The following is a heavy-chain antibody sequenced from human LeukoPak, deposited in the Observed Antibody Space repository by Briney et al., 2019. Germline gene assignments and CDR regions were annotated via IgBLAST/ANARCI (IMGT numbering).Heavy chain of an antibody. CDR2: INHNGNT. V-gene: IGHV4-34*01. Sequence: SETLSLTCAVYGGSFSGYHWNWIRQAPGKGLEWIGEINHNGNTNYNPSLKGRVTISVDTSKNQSSLKLNSVTAADTAVYYCTRRSYDSGSYYDGWYFDYWGQGALVTVSS. D-gene: IGHD3-10*01. CDR1: GGSFSGYH. J-gene: IGHJ4*02. CDR3: TRRSYDSGSYYDGWYFDY.